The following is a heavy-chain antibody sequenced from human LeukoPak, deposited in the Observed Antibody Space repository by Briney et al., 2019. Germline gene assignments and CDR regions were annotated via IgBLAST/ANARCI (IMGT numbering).Heavy chain of an antibody. D-gene: IGHD7-27*01. CDR3: AKNIRQLGNYQYYMDV. CDR1: GYTFTSYG. J-gene: IGHJ6*03. V-gene: IGHV1-18*01. Sequence: ASVKVSCKASGYTFTSYGISWVRQAPGQGLEWMGWISAYNGNTNYAQKLQGRVTMTTDTSTSTAYMELRSLRSDDTAVYYCAKNIRQLGNYQYYMDVWGKGTTVTVSS. CDR2: ISAYNGNT.